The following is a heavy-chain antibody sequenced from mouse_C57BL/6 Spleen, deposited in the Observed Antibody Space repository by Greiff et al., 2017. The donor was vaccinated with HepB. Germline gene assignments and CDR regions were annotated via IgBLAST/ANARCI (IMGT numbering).Heavy chain of an antibody. J-gene: IGHJ2*01. Sequence: EVQLQQSGPGLVKPSQSLSLTCTVTGYSITSGYGWNWIRQFPGNKLEWMGYISYSGSTNYNPSLKSRISITRDTSKNQFVLQLKSVTTEDTATYYCARTARIKYWGQGTTLTVSS. CDR1: GYSITSGYG. CDR2: ISYSGST. V-gene: IGHV3-2*02. CDR3: ARTARIKY. D-gene: IGHD1-2*01.